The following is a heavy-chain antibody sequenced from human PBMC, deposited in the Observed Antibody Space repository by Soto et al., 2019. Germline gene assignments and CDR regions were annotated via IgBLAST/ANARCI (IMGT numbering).Heavy chain of an antibody. D-gene: IGHD2-15*01. CDR3: ASAYCSGGTYYDY. CDR1: GFTFSSYW. J-gene: IGHJ4*02. V-gene: IGHV3-7*02. Sequence: PGGSLRLSCAASGFTFSSYWMNWVRQAPGKGLEWVANIKQDGSEKYYVDSVRGRFTISRDNAKKSLYLQMNSLRVEDTAVYYCASAYCSGGTYYDYWGLGT. CDR2: IKQDGSEK.